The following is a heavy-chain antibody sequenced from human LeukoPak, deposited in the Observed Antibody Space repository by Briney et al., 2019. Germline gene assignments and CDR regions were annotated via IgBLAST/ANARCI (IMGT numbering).Heavy chain of an antibody. CDR2: IKQDGSEK. D-gene: IGHD4-17*01. V-gene: IGHV3-7*01. J-gene: IGHJ4*02. Sequence: QPGGSLRLSCAASGFTFSSYWMSWVRQAPGKGLEWVANIKQDGSEKYYVDSVKGRFTTSRDNAKNSLYLQMNSLRAEDTAVYYCARDYGELYFDYWGQGTLVTVSS. CDR3: ARDYGELYFDY. CDR1: GFTFSSYW.